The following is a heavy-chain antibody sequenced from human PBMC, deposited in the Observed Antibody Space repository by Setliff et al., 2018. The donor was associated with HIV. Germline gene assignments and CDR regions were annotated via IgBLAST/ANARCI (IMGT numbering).Heavy chain of an antibody. CDR1: GFTFGNAW. V-gene: IGHV4-59*01. D-gene: IGHD3-3*01. CDR2: IYYSGST. CDR3: AREEDYNFWSGYDWFDP. J-gene: IGHJ5*02. Sequence: GSLRLSCAASGFTFGNAWMSWVRQAPGKGLEWIGSIYYSGSTNYNPSLKSRVTISVDTSKNQFSLKLSSVTAADTAVYYCAREEDYNFWSGYDWFDPWGQ.